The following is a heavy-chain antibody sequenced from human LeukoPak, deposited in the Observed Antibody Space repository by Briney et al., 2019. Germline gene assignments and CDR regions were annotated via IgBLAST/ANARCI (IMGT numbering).Heavy chain of an antibody. J-gene: IGHJ4*02. D-gene: IGHD2-2*01. CDR3: ARVGYCSSTSCYHPLDY. CDR2: ISSSGSTI. V-gene: IGHV3-48*03. CDR1: GFTFSSYE. Sequence: PGGSLRLSCAASGFTFSSYEMNWARQAPGKGLEWVSYISSSGSTIYYADSVKGRFTISRDNAKNSLYPQMNSLRAEDTAVYYCARVGYCSSTSCYHPLDYWGQGTLVTVSS.